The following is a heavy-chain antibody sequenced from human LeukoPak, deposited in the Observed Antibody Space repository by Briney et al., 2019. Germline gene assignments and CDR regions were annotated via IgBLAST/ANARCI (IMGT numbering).Heavy chain of an antibody. CDR2: IGGSGGST. CDR3: AKYCSGGSCYWYYYYAMDV. Sequence: GASLRLSCAASGFTFSSYAMSWVRQAPGKGLEWVSAIGGSGGSTYYADSVKGRFTISRDNSKNTLYLQMNSLRAEDTAVYYCAKYCSGGSCYWYYYYAMDVWGKGTTVTVSS. J-gene: IGHJ6*04. CDR1: GFTFSSYA. V-gene: IGHV3-23*01. D-gene: IGHD2-15*01.